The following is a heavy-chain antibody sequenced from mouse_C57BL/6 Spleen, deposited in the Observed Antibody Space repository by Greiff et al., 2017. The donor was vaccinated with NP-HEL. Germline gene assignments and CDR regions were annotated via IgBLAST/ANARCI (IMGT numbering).Heavy chain of an antibody. CDR3: ASSYDYESYWYFDV. D-gene: IGHD2-4*01. J-gene: IGHJ1*03. CDR2: IWRGGST. Sequence: QVQLQQSGPGLVQPSQSLSITCTVSGFSLTSYGVHWVRQSPGKGLEWLGVIWRGGSTDYNAAFLSRLSSTKDNSKSQVFFKMNSLQADDTAIYYCASSYDYESYWYFDVWGTGTTVTVSS. V-gene: IGHV2-5*01. CDR1: GFSLTSYG.